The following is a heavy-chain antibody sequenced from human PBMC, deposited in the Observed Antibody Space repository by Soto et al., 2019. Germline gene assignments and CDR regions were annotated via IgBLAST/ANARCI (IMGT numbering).Heavy chain of an antibody. Sequence: QVQLQQWGAGLLKPSETLSLTCAVYGGSFSDYYWTWIRQPPEKGLEWIGEINHSRSTNYNPSLKSRVTISVNTSNNQFSLRLRSVTAADTAVYYCARSSPALLIRWGQGTMVTVSS. CDR3: ARSSPALLIR. J-gene: IGHJ3*01. V-gene: IGHV4-34*01. CDR2: INHSRST. D-gene: IGHD3-10*01. CDR1: GGSFSDYY.